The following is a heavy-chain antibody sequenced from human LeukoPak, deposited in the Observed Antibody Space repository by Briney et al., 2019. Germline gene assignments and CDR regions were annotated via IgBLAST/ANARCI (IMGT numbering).Heavy chain of an antibody. CDR2: ISYDGSNK. J-gene: IGHJ1*01. V-gene: IGHV3-30*18. Sequence: PGGSLRLSCAASGFTFSNFGMHWVRQAPGKGLEWVAVISYDGSNKYYADSVKGRFTIPRDNSKNTLFLQMNSLRAEDTAVYYCAKDLEEYYHDSSGYVGYFQHWGQGTLVTVSS. CDR1: GFTFSNFG. D-gene: IGHD3-22*01. CDR3: AKDLEEYYHDSSGYVGYFQH.